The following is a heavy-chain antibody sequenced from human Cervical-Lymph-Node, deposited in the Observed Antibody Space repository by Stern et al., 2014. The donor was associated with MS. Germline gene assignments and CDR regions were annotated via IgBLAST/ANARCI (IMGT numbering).Heavy chain of an antibody. V-gene: IGHV3-33*01. CDR3: ARDLAAISSSDYYYYGMDV. CDR2: IWYDGSNK. J-gene: IGHJ6*02. CDR1: GFTFSSYG. D-gene: IGHD6-6*01. Sequence: MQLVESGGGVVQPGRSLRLSCAASGFTFSSYGMHWVRQAPGKGLEWVAVIWYDGSNKYYADSVKGRFTISRDNSKNTLYLQMNSLRAEDTAVYYCARDLAAISSSDYYYYGMDVWGQGTTVTVSS.